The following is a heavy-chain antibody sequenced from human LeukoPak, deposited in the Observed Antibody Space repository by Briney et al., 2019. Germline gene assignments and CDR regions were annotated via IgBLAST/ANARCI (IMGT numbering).Heavy chain of an antibody. V-gene: IGHV3-30*18. CDR3: TKGSNYVIDY. Sequence: GGSLRLSCAVSGFTFSDYAMHWVRQAPGKGLEWVAVIAYDGSNKYYAESVKGRFTISRDNSKNTLYLQMNSLRAEDTAIYYCTKGSNYVIDYWGQGTLVTVSS. CDR2: IAYDGSNK. CDR1: GFTFSDYA. D-gene: IGHD4-4*01. J-gene: IGHJ4*02.